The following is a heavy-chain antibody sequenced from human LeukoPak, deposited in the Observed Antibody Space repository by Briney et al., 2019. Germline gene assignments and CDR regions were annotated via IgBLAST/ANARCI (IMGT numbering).Heavy chain of an antibody. CDR2: IHPNSGGT. CDR3: ARQFGSGWYFDY. J-gene: IGHJ4*02. V-gene: IGHV1-2*02. D-gene: IGHD6-19*01. Sequence: GASVKVSCKASGYTFTDYYMHWVRQAPGQGLEWMGWIHPNSGGTNSAQNFQGRVTMTRDTSITTAYMELSRLKSDDTAVYYFARQFGSGWYFDYWGQGTLVTVSS. CDR1: GYTFTDYY.